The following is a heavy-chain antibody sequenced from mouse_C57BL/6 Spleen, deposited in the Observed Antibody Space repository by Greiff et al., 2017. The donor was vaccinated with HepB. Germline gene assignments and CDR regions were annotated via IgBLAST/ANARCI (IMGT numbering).Heavy chain of an antibody. CDR2: INPSSGYT. CDR3: ARATTVVATDAMDY. D-gene: IGHD1-1*01. J-gene: IGHJ4*01. Sequence: VQLQQSGAELARPGASVKMSCKASGYTFTSYTMHWVKQRPGQGLEWIGYINPSSGYTKYNQKFKDKATLTADKSSRTAYMQLSSLTSEDSAVYYGARATTVVATDAMDYWGQGTSVTVSS. CDR1: GYTFTSYT. V-gene: IGHV1-4*01.